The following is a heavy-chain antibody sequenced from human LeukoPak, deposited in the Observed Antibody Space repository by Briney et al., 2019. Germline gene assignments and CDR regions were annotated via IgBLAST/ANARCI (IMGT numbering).Heavy chain of an antibody. CDR3: ARDRGSYRDY. J-gene: IGHJ4*02. D-gene: IGHD1-26*01. Sequence: PGGSLRLSCAASGFTFSSYAMHWVRQAPGKGLEWVAVISYDGSNKYYADSVKGRFTISRDNAKNSLYLQMNSLRAEDTAVYYCARDRGSYRDYWGQGTLVTVSS. CDR2: ISYDGSNK. V-gene: IGHV3-30-3*01. CDR1: GFTFSSYA.